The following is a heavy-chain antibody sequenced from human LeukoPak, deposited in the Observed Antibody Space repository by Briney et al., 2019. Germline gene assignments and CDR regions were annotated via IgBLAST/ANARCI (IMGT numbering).Heavy chain of an antibody. J-gene: IGHJ4*02. CDR3: ARHSDLIGAI. CDR2: IYPRDSDT. D-gene: IGHD3-16*01. V-gene: IGHV5-51*01. Sequence: GASLKISSKAPGAPFTHQRIGWVRQPSGNGLEWMGSIYPRDSDTSYSPSFQGHVTIPADTPITTATREWGTLEVSPPAIYSCARHSDLIGAIWGQGTLVSVYS. CDR1: GAPFTHQR.